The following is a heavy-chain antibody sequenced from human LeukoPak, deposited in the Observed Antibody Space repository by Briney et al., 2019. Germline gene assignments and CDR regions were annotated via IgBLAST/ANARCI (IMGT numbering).Heavy chain of an antibody. CDR3: ARVSRSFFHALDY. Sequence: GGSLRLSCAASGFTFSSYAMSWVRQAPGKGLEWVANIKQDGSEKYYVDSVKGRFTISRDNAKNSLYLQMNSLRAEDTAVYYCARVSRSFFHALDYWGQGTLVTVSS. CDR1: GFTFSSYA. D-gene: IGHD3-16*01. J-gene: IGHJ4*02. CDR2: IKQDGSEK. V-gene: IGHV3-7*01.